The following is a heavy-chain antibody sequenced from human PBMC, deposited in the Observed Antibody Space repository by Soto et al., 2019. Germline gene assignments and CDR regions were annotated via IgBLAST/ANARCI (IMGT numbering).Heavy chain of an antibody. CDR2: INHSGST. D-gene: IGHD6-13*01. CDR3: ARGGAAADTFYYYYYGMDV. Sequence: SETLSLTCAVYGGSFSGYYWSWIRQPPGKGLEWIGEINHSGSTNYNPSLKSRVTISVDTSKNQFSLKLSSVTAADTAVYYCARGGAAADTFYYYYYGMDVWGQGTTVTVSS. V-gene: IGHV4-34*01. J-gene: IGHJ6*02. CDR1: GGSFSGYY.